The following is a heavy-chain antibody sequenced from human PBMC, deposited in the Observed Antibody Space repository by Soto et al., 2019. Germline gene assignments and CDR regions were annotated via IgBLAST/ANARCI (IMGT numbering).Heavy chain of an antibody. V-gene: IGHV3-64D*06. Sequence: PGGSLRLSCSVSGFIFSSYAMHWVRQAPGKGLQYVASIGSEGATTYYADSVKGRFIISRDNSKNTLYLQMSSLRAEDTAVYYCVKDRYVDYWGQGILVTVSS. CDR2: IGSEGATT. J-gene: IGHJ4*02. CDR3: VKDRYVDY. CDR1: GFIFSSYA.